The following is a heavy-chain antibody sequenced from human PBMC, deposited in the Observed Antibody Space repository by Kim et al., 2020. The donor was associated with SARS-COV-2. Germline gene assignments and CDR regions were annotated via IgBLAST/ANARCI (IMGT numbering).Heavy chain of an antibody. CDR3: ACRGLRYFDWSPTRYFDL. J-gene: IGHJ2*01. D-gene: IGHD3-9*01. CDR2: INPNSGGT. Sequence: ASVKVSCKASGYTFTGYYMHWVRQAPGQGLEWMGWINPNSGGTNYAQKFQGRVTMTRDTSISTAYMELSRLRSDDTAVYYCACRGLRYFDWSPTRYFDLWGRGTLVTVSS. V-gene: IGHV1-2*02. CDR1: GYTFTGYY.